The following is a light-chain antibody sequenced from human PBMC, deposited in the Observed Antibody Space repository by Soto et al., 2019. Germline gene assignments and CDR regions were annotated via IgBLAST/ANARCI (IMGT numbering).Light chain of an antibody. V-gene: IGKV1-8*01. CDR3: QQYKSYST. J-gene: IGKJ4*01. Sequence: IRMTQSPSSLSASTGDRVTITCRASQGISSYLAWYQQKPGKAPKLLIYAASTLQSGVPSRFSGSGSGTDFTLTISSLQPDDFATYYCQQYKSYSTFGGGTKVDIK. CDR1: QGISSY. CDR2: AAS.